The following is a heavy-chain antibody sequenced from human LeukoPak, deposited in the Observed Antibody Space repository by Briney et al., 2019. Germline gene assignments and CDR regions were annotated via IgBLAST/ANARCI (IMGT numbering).Heavy chain of an antibody. CDR3: AKGDYYYDSSSAFDI. V-gene: IGHV1-2*02. CDR2: INPNSGGT. D-gene: IGHD3-22*01. Sequence: ASVKVSCKASGYTFTGYYMHWVRQAPGQGLEWMGWINPNSGGTNYAQKFQGRVTMTRDTSISTAYMELSRLRSDDTAVYYCAKGDYYYDSSSAFDIWGQGTMVTVSS. J-gene: IGHJ3*02. CDR1: GYTFTGYY.